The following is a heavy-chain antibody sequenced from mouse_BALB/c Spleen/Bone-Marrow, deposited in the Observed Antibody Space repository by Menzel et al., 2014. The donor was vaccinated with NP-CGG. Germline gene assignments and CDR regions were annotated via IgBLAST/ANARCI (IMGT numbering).Heavy chain of an antibody. CDR2: IDTSDSYT. D-gene: IGHD2-4*01. CDR3: ARRGHDFSLDY. J-gene: IGHJ4*01. CDR1: GYTFTDNW. Sequence: QVQLKQSGAELGMPGASVKMSCKASGYTFTDNWMYWVKQRPGQGLEWIGAIDTSDSYTNFNQKFMGKASLTVDASSSTAYMQVSSLTSDDSAVYYCARRGHDFSLDYWGQGTSVTVSS. V-gene: IGHV1-69*01.